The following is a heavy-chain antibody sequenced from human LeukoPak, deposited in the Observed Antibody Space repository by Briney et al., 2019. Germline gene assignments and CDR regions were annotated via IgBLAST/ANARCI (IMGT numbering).Heavy chain of an antibody. D-gene: IGHD6-19*01. CDR1: GGSISNYY. J-gene: IGHJ3*02. CDR3: ARGKQWLVKGAAFDI. V-gene: IGHV4-59*13. Sequence: SETLSLTCTVSGGSISNYYWSWIRQPPGKGLEWIGYIYYSGSTNYNPSLKSRVTISVDTSKNQFSLKLSSVTAADTAVYYCARGKQWLVKGAAFDIWGQGTMVTVSS. CDR2: IYYSGST.